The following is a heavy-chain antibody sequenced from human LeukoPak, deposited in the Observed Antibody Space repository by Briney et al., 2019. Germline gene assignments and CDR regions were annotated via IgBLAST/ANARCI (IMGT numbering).Heavy chain of an antibody. CDR2: INPNSGGT. V-gene: IGHV1-2*02. CDR3: ASFSFGVVTPFDY. CDR1: GYTFTGYY. Sequence: ASVKVSCKASGYTFTGYYMHWVRQAPGQGLEWMGWINPNSGGTNYAQKFQGRVTMTRDTSISTAYMELSRLRSDDTAVYYCASFSFGVVTPFDYWGQGTPVTVSS. J-gene: IGHJ4*02. D-gene: IGHD3-3*01.